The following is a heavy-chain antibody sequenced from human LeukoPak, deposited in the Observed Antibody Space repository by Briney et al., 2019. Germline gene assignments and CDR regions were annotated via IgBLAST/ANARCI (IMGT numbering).Heavy chain of an antibody. CDR3: ARQAYCGRDCYRREGLYYLDY. CDR1: GYSFTSYW. Sequence: GESLKISCKGSGYSFTSYWIGWVRQMPGKGLQWMGIIYPGDSDTRYSPSFQGQVTISADKSISTAYLQWSSLKASDTAMYYCARQAYCGRDCYRREGLYYLDYWGQGTLVTVSS. D-gene: IGHD2-21*02. CDR2: IYPGDSDT. V-gene: IGHV5-51*01. J-gene: IGHJ4*02.